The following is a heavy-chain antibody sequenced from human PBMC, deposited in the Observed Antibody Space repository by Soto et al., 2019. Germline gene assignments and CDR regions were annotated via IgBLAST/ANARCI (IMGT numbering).Heavy chain of an antibody. V-gene: IGHV3-48*02. CDR3: ASPADYDSSGYYSDY. D-gene: IGHD3-22*01. Sequence: GGSLRLSXAASGFTFSSYSMNWVRQAPGKGLEWVSYISSSSSTIYYADSVKGRFTISRDNAKNSLYLQMNSLRDEDTAVYYCASPADYDSSGYYSDYWGQGTLVTVSS. CDR2: ISSSSSTI. J-gene: IGHJ4*02. CDR1: GFTFSSYS.